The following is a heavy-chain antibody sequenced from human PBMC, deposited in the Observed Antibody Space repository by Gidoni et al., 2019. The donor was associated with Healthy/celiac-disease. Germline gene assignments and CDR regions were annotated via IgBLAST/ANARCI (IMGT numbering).Heavy chain of an antibody. CDR3: ARGRFGNYDYVWGSYRQSYFDY. CDR2: INHSGST. J-gene: IGHJ4*02. D-gene: IGHD3-16*02. CDR1: GGSFSGYY. V-gene: IGHV4-34*01. Sequence: QVQLQQWGAGLLKPSETLSLTCAVYGGSFSGYYWRWIRQPPGKGLEWIGEINHSGSTNYNPSLKSRVTISVDTSKNQFSLKLSSVTAADTAVYYCARGRFGNYDYVWGSYRQSYFDYWGQGTLVTVSS.